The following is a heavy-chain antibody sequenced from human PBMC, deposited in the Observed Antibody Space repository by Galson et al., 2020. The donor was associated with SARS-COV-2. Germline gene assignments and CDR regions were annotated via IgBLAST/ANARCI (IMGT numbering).Heavy chain of an antibody. D-gene: IGHD1-26*01. CDR1: KTTANTNY. J-gene: IGHJ4*02. V-gene: IGHV3-53*01. CDR3: ARDRGEDARVWGTGFDQ. CDR2: INPTGKT. Sequence: GGPLSLTCAASKTTANTNYRTWIRQAPGKGLEWIQVINPTGKTSYAESVKGRFTISRDNSKNIVSLQMISLRVDDTAIYYCARDRGEDARVWGTGFDQWGQGILVTVSP.